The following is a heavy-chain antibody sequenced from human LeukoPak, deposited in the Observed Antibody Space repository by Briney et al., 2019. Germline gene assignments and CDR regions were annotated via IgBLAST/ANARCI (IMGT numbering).Heavy chain of an antibody. V-gene: IGHV3-23*01. D-gene: IGHD1-26*01. CDR1: GFTFSSYA. CDR2: ISGSGGGT. Sequence: SGGSLRLSCAASGFTFSSYAMSWVRQAPGKGLEWVSAISGSGGGTYYADSVKGRFTISRDNSKNTLYLQMNSLRAEDTAVYYCARGEPLPHDYYYYDMDVWGQGTTVTVSS. J-gene: IGHJ6*02. CDR3: ARGEPLPHDYYYYDMDV.